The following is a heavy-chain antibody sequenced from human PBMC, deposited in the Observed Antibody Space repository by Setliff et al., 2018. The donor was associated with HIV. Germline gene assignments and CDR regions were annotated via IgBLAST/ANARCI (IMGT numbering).Heavy chain of an antibody. CDR1: GDSISSYY. V-gene: IGHV4-4*07. CDR3: ARVGAHANFDY. J-gene: IGHJ4*02. CDR2: LHSSGNT. Sequence: PSETLSLTCSVSGDSISSYYWGWIRQPAGKGLEWIGRLHSSGNTTNNPSLNSRVTMSVDTSKNHFSLNLHSVTAADTAVYYCARVGAHANFDYWGQGTQVTVSS. D-gene: IGHD1-26*01.